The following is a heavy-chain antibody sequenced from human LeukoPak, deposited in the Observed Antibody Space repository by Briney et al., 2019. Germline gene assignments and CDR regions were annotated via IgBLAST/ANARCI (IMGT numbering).Heavy chain of an antibody. CDR3: AKYPPNFYDSAGYFVDC. V-gene: IGHV3-23*01. CDR2: IGGSGGSS. J-gene: IGHJ4*02. D-gene: IGHD3-22*01. CDR1: GFTFSSYS. Sequence: GGSLRLSCAASGFTFSSYSMNWVRQAPGKGLEWVSSIGGSGGSSFYADSVKGRFTIARDNSKNTLYLQMSGLRAEDAAVYFCAKYPPNFYDSAGYFVDCWGRGTLVTVSS.